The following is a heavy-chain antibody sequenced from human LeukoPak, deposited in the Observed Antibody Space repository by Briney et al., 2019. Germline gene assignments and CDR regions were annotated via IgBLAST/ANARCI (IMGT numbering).Heavy chain of an antibody. D-gene: IGHD3-16*01. V-gene: IGHV3-74*01. Sequence: GGSLRLSCAVSGFTFSSYWMHWVRQAPGKGLVWVSRIKSDGSSTNYADSVKGRFTISRDNAKNTLYLQMNSLRAEDTAVYYCARVGAATYAFDIWDQGTMVTVSS. CDR3: ARVGAATYAFDI. J-gene: IGHJ3*02. CDR2: IKSDGSST. CDR1: GFTFSSYW.